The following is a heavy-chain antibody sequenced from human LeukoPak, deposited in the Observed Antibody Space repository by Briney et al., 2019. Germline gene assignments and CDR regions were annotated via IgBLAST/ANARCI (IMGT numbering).Heavy chain of an antibody. CDR3: AKPVYGSGSPDH. CDR1: GFPFNGYT. V-gene: IGHV3-23*01. CDR2: ISNSGDST. J-gene: IGHJ5*02. D-gene: IGHD3-10*01. Sequence: GGSLRLSCAASGFPFNGYTMSWVRQAPGKGLEWVSGISNSGDSTYYADSVKGRFTISRDNSKNTLYLQMNSLRAEDTAVYYCAKPVYGSGSPDHWGQGILVTVSS.